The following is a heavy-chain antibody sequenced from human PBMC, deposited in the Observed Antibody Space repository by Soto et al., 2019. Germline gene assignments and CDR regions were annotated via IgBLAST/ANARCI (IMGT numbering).Heavy chain of an antibody. CDR2: INPIFGRA. V-gene: IGHV1-69*05. D-gene: IGHD3-22*01. J-gene: IGHJ4*02. CDR3: ASGYYYDSSGYYYVRGPQDY. CDR1: GYTFTGYY. Sequence: SVKVSCKASGYTFTGYYMHWVRQAPGQGLEWMGWINPIFGRANYAQKFQGRVTITTDESTSTAYMELSSLRSEDTAVYYCASGYYYDSSGYYYVRGPQDYWGQGTLVTVS.